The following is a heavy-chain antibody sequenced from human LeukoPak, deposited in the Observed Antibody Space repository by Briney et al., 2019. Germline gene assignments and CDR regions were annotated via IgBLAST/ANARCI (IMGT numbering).Heavy chain of an antibody. V-gene: IGHV3-23*01. J-gene: IGHJ4*02. D-gene: IGHD5-24*01. CDR1: GFTFSSYA. CDR3: AKATLATTYFDS. CDR2: ISGRGDTI. Sequence: GGSLRLSCAASGFTFSSYAMSWVRQAPGMGLEWVSAISGRGDTIFYADSVKGRFTVSRDNSKNTLYLQVNSLRAEDTAVYYCAKATLATTYFDSWGQGTLVTVSS.